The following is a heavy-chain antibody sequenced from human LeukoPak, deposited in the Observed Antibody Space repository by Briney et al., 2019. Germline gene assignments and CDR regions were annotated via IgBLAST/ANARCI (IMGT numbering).Heavy chain of an antibody. CDR3: ARDKSYYDSGSYYTY. CDR2: IEQDGSEK. D-gene: IGHD3-10*01. J-gene: IGHJ4*02. V-gene: IGHV3-7*01. Sequence: GESLRLSCAASGFTFSNYWMGWVRQAPGKGLEWVANIEQDGSEKYYVDSVKGRFTISRDNAKNSLYLQMNSLRAEDTAVYYCARDKSYYDSGSYYTYWGQGTLVTVSS. CDR1: GFTFSNYW.